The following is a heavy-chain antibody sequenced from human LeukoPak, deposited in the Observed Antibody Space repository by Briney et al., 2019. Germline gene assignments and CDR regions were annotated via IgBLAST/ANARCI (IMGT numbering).Heavy chain of an antibody. J-gene: IGHJ5*02. CDR1: GGSFSGYY. V-gene: IGHV4-34*01. Sequence: KPSETLSLTCAVYGGSFSGYYWSWIRQPPGKGLEWIGEINHSGSTNYNPSLKSRVTISVDTSKNQFSLKLSSVTAADTAVYYCARGRLLLWFGELLQKNWFDPWGQGTLVTVSS. CDR3: ARGRLLLWFGELLQKNWFDP. D-gene: IGHD3-10*01. CDR2: INHSGST.